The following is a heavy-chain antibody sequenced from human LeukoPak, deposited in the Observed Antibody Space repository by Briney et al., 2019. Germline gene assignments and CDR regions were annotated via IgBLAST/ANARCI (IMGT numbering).Heavy chain of an antibody. V-gene: IGHV4-34*09. D-gene: IGHD1-26*01. J-gene: IGHJ5*02. CDR3: ARAFLGLLGWNWFDP. Sequence: PSETLSLTCAVYGGSFSGYYWSWIRQPPGKGLEWIGEINHSGSTYYNPSLKSRVTISVDTSKNQFSLKLSSVTAADTAVYYCARAFLGLLGWNWFDPWGQGTLVTASS. CDR2: INHSGST. CDR1: GGSFSGYY.